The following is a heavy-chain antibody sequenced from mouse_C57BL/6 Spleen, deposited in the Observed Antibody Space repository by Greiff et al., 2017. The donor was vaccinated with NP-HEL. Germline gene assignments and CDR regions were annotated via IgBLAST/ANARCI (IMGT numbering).Heavy chain of an antibody. CDR1: GYAFSSYW. V-gene: IGHV1-80*01. J-gene: IGHJ4*01. Sequence: QVQLQQSGAELVKPGASVKISCKASGYAFSSYWMNWVKQRPGKGLEWIGQIYPGDGDTNYNGKFKGKATLTADKSSSTAYMQLSSLTSEDSAVYFCARSYYGYFYAMDYWGQGTSVTVSS. D-gene: IGHD2-9*01. CDR3: ARSYYGYFYAMDY. CDR2: IYPGDGDT.